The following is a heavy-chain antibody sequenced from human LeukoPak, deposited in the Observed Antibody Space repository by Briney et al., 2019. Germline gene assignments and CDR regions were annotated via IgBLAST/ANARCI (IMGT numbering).Heavy chain of an antibody. CDR3: AREILAPGKTHDY. V-gene: IGHV3-74*01. CDR1: GFTFSNYW. J-gene: IGHJ4*02. CDR2: INDDGSAT. Sequence: SGGSLRLSCAASGFTFSNYWMHWVRQVPGKGLVWVSRINDDGSATFYADSVEGRFTISRDNAKNTLFLQINSLRAEDTAVYYCAREILAPGKTHDYWGQGTLVTVSS.